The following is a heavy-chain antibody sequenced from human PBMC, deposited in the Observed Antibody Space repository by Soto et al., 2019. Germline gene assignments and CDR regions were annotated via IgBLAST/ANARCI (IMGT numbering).Heavy chain of an antibody. V-gene: IGHV3-23*01. J-gene: IGHJ5*02. D-gene: IGHD2-21*01. CDR1: GFTFTNYA. CDR2: VTPTGGTA. CDR3: ARHSS. Sequence: GGSLRLSCAAFGFTFTNYAMSWVRQAPGKGPEWVSAVTPTGGTAYYADSVKGRFTTSRDNSKNTLYLQMNSLRVDDTAVYYCARHSSWGQGTLVTVSS.